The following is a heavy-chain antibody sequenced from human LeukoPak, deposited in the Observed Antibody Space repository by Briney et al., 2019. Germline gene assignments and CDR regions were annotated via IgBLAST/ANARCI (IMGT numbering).Heavy chain of an antibody. V-gene: IGHV3-9*01. CDR3: AREYSGSYYVAAFDV. J-gene: IGHJ3*01. Sequence: PGGSLRLSCAASGFTFDDYAMHWVRQAPGKGLEWVSGISWNSGSIGYADSVKGRFTISRDNAKNSLYLQMNSLRAEDTALYYCAREYSGSYYVAAFDVWGQGTLVTVSS. D-gene: IGHD1-26*01. CDR2: ISWNSGSI. CDR1: GFTFDDYA.